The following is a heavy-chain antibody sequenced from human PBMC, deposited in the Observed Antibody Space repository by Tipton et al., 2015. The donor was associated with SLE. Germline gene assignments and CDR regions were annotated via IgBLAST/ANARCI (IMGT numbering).Heavy chain of an antibody. CDR2: IYYSGST. CDR3: ASWYSDYAGNWFDP. D-gene: IGHD4-11*01. CDR1: GGSISTHY. V-gene: IGHV4-59*11. J-gene: IGHJ5*02. Sequence: TLSLTCTVSGGSISTHYWSWIRQPPGKELEWIGYIYYSGSTNYNPSLKSRVTISVDTSKNQFSLKLSSVTAADTAVYYCASWYSDYAGNWFDPWGQGTLVTVSS.